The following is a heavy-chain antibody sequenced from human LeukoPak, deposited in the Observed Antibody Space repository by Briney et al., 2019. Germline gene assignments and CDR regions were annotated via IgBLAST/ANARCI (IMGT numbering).Heavy chain of an antibody. CDR3: SSHHIAVDDRGNYYNYYMDF. CDR1: GGTFSSYA. V-gene: IGHV1-69*13. CDR2: IIPIFGTA. Sequence: ASVKVSCKASGGTFSSYAISWVRQAPGQGLGWMGGIIPIFGTANYAQKFQGRVTITADESTSTAYLELSSLSSEDTALYYCSSHHIAVDDRGNYYNYYMDFWGQGTPVSVSS. J-gene: IGHJ6*03. D-gene: IGHD6-19*01.